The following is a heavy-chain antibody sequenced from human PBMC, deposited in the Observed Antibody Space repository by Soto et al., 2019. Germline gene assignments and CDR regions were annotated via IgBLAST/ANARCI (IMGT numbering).Heavy chain of an antibody. CDR1: GGSISSGGYY. V-gene: IGHV4-31*03. CDR2: IYYSGST. Sequence: QVQLQESGPGLVKPSQTLSLTCTVSGGSISSGGYYWSWIRQHPGKGLEWIGYIYYSGSTYYHPSLKRRVTISVDTSKNQFSLKLSSVTAADTPVYYCAREGDLYYMDVWGKGTTVTVSS. J-gene: IGHJ6*03. CDR3: AREGDLYYMDV. D-gene: IGHD3-16*01.